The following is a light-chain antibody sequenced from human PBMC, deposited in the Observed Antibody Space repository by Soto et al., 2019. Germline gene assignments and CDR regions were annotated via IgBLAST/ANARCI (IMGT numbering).Light chain of an antibody. CDR2: DVS. CDR1: SSDVGGYNY. V-gene: IGLV2-11*01. J-gene: IGLJ1*01. CDR3: CSYAGSYPYV. Sequence: QSALTQPRSVSGSPGQSVTISCTGTSSDVGGYNYVSWYQQHPGKAPKLMIYDVSKRPSGVPDRFSGSKSGNTASLTISGLQYEDEADYYCCSYAGSYPYVFGTGTKLTVL.